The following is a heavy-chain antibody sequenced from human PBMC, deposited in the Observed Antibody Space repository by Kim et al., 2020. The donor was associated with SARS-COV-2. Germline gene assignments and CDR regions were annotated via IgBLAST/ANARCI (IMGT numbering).Heavy chain of an antibody. CDR3: ARGYGSSWFHY. V-gene: IGHV3-48*04. CDR2: INSGSTTF. Sequence: GGSLRLSCAASGFTFSDYSMTWVRQAPGKGPEFVSYINSGSTTFFYADSVKDRFTIFRDNTKSSLYLLMNSLTADDTAVYYCARGYGSSWFHYWGQGTLVTVSS. D-gene: IGHD6-13*01. J-gene: IGHJ4*02. CDR1: GFTFSDYS.